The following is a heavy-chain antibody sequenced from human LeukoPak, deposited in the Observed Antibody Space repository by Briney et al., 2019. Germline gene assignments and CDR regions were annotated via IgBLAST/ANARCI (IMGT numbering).Heavy chain of an antibody. Sequence: SETLSLTCTVSGGSISSYYWSWIRQPPGKGLEWLGYIYYSGSTNYNPSLKSRVTISVDTSKNQFSLKLSSVTAADTAVYYCARGVVVVAATRFDPWGQGTLVTVSS. V-gene: IGHV4-59*12. CDR3: ARGVVVVAATRFDP. CDR2: IYYSGST. D-gene: IGHD2-15*01. CDR1: GGSISSYY. J-gene: IGHJ5*02.